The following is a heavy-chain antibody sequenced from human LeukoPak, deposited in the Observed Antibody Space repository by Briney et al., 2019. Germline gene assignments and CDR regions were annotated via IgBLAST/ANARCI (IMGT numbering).Heavy chain of an antibody. D-gene: IGHD5-12*01. CDR2: INPNSGGT. V-gene: IGHV1-2*02. CDR3: ARAQDIVAPYGMDV. CDR1: GYTFTGYY. Sequence: ASVKVSCKASGYTFTGYYMHWVRQAPGQGLEWMGWINPNSGGTNYAQKFQGGVTMTRDTSISTAYMELSRLRSDDTAVYYCARAQDIVAPYGMDVWGQGTTVTVSS. J-gene: IGHJ6*02.